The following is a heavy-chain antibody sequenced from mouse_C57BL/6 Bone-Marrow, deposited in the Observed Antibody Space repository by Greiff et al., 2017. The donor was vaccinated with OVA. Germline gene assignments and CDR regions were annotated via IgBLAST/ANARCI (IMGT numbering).Heavy chain of an antibody. CDR3: TILITTVVAKGY. D-gene: IGHD1-1*01. V-gene: IGHV5-12*01. CDR1: GFTFSDYY. CDR2: ISNGGGST. Sequence: EVKVVESGGGLVQPGGSLKLSCAASGFTFSDYYMYWVRQTPEKRLEWVSYISNGGGSTYYPATVKGRFTTSRDNAKNTLYLQMDRLKSEDTAMYYCTILITTVVAKGYWGQGTTLTVSS. J-gene: IGHJ2*01.